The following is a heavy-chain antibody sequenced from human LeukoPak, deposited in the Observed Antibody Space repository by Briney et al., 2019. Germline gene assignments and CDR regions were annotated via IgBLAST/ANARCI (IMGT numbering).Heavy chain of an antibody. J-gene: IGHJ4*02. Sequence: ASVKVSCKASGYTFTSYGISWVRQAPGQGLEWMGWISAYNGNTNYEQKLQGRVTMTTDTSTSTAYMELRSLRSDDTAVYYCARERATMGYFDWLYQPYYFDYWGQGTLVTVSS. CDR2: ISAYNGNT. V-gene: IGHV1-18*01. CDR3: ARERATMGYFDWLYQPYYFDY. CDR1: GYTFTSYG. D-gene: IGHD3-9*01.